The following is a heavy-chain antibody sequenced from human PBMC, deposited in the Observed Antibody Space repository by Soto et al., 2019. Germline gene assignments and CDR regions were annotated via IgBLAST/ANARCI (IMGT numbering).Heavy chain of an antibody. CDR1: GFTFSTYG. Sequence: QVQLVESGGGVVQPGRSLRLSCAASGFTFSTYGIHWVRQAPGKGLEWVAVIWYAGSNKYYADSVKGRFTISRDKSKNTLYLQMNSLRAEDTAVYYCARGTVHFDYWGQGTLVTVSS. V-gene: IGHV3-33*01. CDR2: IWYAGSNK. D-gene: IGHD4-17*01. J-gene: IGHJ4*02. CDR3: ARGTVHFDY.